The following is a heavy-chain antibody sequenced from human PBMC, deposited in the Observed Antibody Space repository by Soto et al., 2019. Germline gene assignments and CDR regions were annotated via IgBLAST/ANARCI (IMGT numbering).Heavy chain of an antibody. Sequence: ASVKVSCKASGYTFTSYDINWVRQATGQGLEWMGWMNPNSGNTGYAQKFQGRVTMTRNTSISTAYMELSSLRSEDTAVYYCARATRWITGTNDYWGQGTLVTVSS. D-gene: IGHD1-7*01. J-gene: IGHJ4*02. CDR1: GYTFTSYD. CDR3: ARATRWITGTNDY. CDR2: MNPNSGNT. V-gene: IGHV1-8*01.